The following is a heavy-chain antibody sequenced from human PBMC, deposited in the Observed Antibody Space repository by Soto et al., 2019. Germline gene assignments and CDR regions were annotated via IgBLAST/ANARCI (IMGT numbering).Heavy chain of an antibody. D-gene: IGHD5-12*01. CDR1: GGSISSYY. Sequence: QVQLQESGPGLVKPSETLSLTCTVSGGSISSYYWSWIRQPPGKGLEWIGYIYYSGSTNYNPSLKSRVTISVDPCKNQFSLKLSSVTAADTAVYYWAREGNSGYDSDCDYWGQGTLVTVSS. J-gene: IGHJ4*02. CDR3: AREGNSGYDSDCDY. V-gene: IGHV4-59*01. CDR2: IYYSGST.